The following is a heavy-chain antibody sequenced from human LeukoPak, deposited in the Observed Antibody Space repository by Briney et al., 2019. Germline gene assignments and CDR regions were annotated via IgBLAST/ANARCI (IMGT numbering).Heavy chain of an antibody. CDR1: GFAFSNYA. D-gene: IGHD3-3*01. Sequence: GGSLRLSCLASGFAFSNYAVSWVRQAPGMGLEWVSTISGSGDDTYYADSVKGRFTISRDNSKGTLYLQMSSLRAEDRAIYFCAKFIRDYDFSIRSYRAQWFDPWGQGTLVTVSS. CDR3: AKFIRDYDFSIRSYRAQWFDP. CDR2: ISGSGDDT. J-gene: IGHJ5*02. V-gene: IGHV3-23*01.